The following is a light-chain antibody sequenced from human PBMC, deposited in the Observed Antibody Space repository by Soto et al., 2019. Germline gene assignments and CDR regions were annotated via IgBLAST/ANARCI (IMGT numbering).Light chain of an antibody. V-gene: IGKV3-20*01. CDR2: GAS. CDR1: QDVGNND. J-gene: IGKJ4*01. CDR3: QQSSFSPLT. Sequence: EIVLTQSPGTLSLSPGEMATLSCRASQDVGNNDLAWFQQKPGQAPRLLVHGASNRAAGIPDRFSGSGSATDFTLTISRLEPEDFAVYYCQQSSFSPLTFGGGTRIEI.